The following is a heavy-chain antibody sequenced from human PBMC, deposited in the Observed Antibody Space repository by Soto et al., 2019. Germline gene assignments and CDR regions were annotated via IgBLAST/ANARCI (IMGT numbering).Heavy chain of an antibody. V-gene: IGHV3-13*01. D-gene: IGHD3-9*01. J-gene: IGHJ6*02. CDR3: ARGAGYDFLTGYYNYDYYYGMDV. Sequence: VGSLRLSCAASGFTFSSYDLHWVRQATGQGLEWVSAIGTAGDTYYPGSVKGRFTISRENAKNSLYLQMNSLRAGDTAVYYCARGAGYDFLTGYYNYDYYYGMDVWGQGTTVTVSS. CDR2: IGTAGDT. CDR1: GFTFSSYD.